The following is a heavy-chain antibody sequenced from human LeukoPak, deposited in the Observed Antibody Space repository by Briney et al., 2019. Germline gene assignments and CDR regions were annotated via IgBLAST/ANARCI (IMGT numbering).Heavy chain of an antibody. CDR1: GYTFTGYY. Sequence: ASVKVSCKASGYTFTGYYMHWVRQAPGQGLEWMGWINPNSGGTNYAQKFQGWVTMTRDTSISTAYMELSRLRSDDTAVYYCARGVGYFDWFPDYYYYGMDVWGQGTTVTVSS. V-gene: IGHV1-2*04. D-gene: IGHD3-9*01. J-gene: IGHJ6*02. CDR2: INPNSGGT. CDR3: ARGVGYFDWFPDYYYYGMDV.